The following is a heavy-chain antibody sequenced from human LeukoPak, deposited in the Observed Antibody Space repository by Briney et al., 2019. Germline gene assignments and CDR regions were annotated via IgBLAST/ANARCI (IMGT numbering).Heavy chain of an antibody. CDR3: ARRHGPEAFDY. CDR2: IYYSGST. V-gene: IGHV4-59*01. Sequence: MPSETLSLTCTVSGGSINNYYWSWIRQPPGKGLEWIGYIYYSGSTKYNPSLNSRVTISIDTSKNQFSLKLSSVTAADTAVYYCARRHGPEAFDYWGQGTLVTVSS. J-gene: IGHJ4*02. CDR1: GGSINNYY.